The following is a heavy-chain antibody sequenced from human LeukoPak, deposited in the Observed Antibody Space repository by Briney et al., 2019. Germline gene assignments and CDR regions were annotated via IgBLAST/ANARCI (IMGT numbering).Heavy chain of an antibody. CDR2: IYYSGST. J-gene: IGHJ5*02. V-gene: IGHV4-30-4*01. Sequence: SQTLSLTCIVSGGSISSGDYYWSWLRQSPGRGLEWIGYIYYSGSTHYNPSLKSRVSILRDTSKNRFSLKLSSVIAADTAVYYCARHIVVVTAFDPWGQGTLVTVSS. CDR3: ARHIVVVTAFDP. D-gene: IGHD2-21*02. CDR1: GGSISSGDYY.